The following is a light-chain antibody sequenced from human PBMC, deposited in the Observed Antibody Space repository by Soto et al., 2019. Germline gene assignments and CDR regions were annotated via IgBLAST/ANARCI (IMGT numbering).Light chain of an antibody. J-gene: IGLJ1*01. CDR3: SSYAHINTYV. Sequence: QSGPTQPPSASGSPGQSVTISCTGTTNDVGGYDYVSWYQQHPGKAPKLLIYEVTKRSSGVPDRFSGSKSGNTASLTVSGLRAEDEADYYCSSYAHINTYVFGTGTKLTVL. V-gene: IGLV2-8*01. CDR2: EVT. CDR1: TNDVGGYDY.